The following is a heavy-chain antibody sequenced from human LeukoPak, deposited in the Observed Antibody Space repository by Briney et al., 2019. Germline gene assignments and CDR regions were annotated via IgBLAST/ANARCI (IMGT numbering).Heavy chain of an antibody. D-gene: IGHD1-26*01. V-gene: IGHV1-3*01. CDR1: GYTFTSYA. CDR2: ISAGNGNT. Sequence: ASVKVSCKASGYTFTSYAIHWVRQAPGQRLEWMGWISAGNGNTKYSQNFQGRVTFISNTSATTAFMELSSLRSEDAAVYYCTRDSGSGSNDYWGQGTLVTVSS. CDR3: TRDSGSGSNDY. J-gene: IGHJ4*02.